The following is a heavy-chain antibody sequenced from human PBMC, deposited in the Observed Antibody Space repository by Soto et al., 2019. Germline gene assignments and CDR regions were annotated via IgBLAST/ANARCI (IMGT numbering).Heavy chain of an antibody. CDR2: KNNSGGII. V-gene: IGHV3-23*01. CDR3: AQAHTSGWSSYYYYGLDV. Sequence: EVQLLESGGDLVQPGGSLRLSCAASGFTFSSYAMSWVRQAPGKGLEWVSGKNNSGGIIHYADSVKGRFTISRDNSKNTLYLQINSLRAEDTAVYYCAQAHTSGWSSYYYYGLDVWGQGTTITVSS. J-gene: IGHJ6*02. CDR1: GFTFSSYA. D-gene: IGHD6-19*01.